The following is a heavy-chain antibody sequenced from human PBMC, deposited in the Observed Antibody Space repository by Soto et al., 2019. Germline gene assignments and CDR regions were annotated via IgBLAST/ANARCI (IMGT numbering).Heavy chain of an antibody. CDR2: INAGNGKT. D-gene: IGHD2-8*02. Sequence: ASVKVSCKASVYTFTSYAMHCVRPAPGQRLEWMGWINAGNGKTKYSQKFQGRVTITRDTSASTVYMELSSLRSEDTAVFYCARAFRGYCTGAACSYPVAYWGQGTRVSVSA. V-gene: IGHV1-3*01. CDR1: VYTFTSYA. J-gene: IGHJ4*02. CDR3: ARAFRGYCTGAACSYPVAY.